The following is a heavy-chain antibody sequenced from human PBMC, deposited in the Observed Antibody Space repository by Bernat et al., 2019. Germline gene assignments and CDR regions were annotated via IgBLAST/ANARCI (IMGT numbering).Heavy chain of an antibody. CDR2: IWYDGSTK. V-gene: IGHV3-33*01. Sequence: QVQLVESGGGVVQPGRSLTLSCAASGFTFTSYGSHWVRQAPGKGLDWVALIWYDGSTKNYADSVKGRFTISRDSSKNTLYLQMNSLRAEDTAVYHCARDLGNFDSGGSYFDYWGQGTLVTVSS. J-gene: IGHJ4*02. CDR1: GFTFTSYG. CDR3: ARDLGNFDSGGSYFDY. D-gene: IGHD2-15*01.